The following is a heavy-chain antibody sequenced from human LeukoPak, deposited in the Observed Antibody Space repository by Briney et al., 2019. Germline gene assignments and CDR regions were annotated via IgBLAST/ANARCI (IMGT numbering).Heavy chain of an antibody. J-gene: IGHJ4*02. V-gene: IGHV3-11*03. Sequence: GGSLRLSCAASGFTFSDYYMNWIRQAPGKGLEWVSYIISSSTYTNYADSVKGRFTISRDNAKNSLYLQMNSLRAEDTAVYYCARSYAGYSYDYWGQGTLVTVSS. CDR2: IISSSTYT. CDR1: GFTFSDYY. D-gene: IGHD5-18*01. CDR3: ARSYAGYSYDY.